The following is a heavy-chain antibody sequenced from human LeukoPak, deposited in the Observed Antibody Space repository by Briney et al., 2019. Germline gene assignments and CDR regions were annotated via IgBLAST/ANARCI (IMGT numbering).Heavy chain of an antibody. D-gene: IGHD3-10*01. CDR1: GGSISSYY. CDR2: IYTSGST. J-gene: IGHJ6*03. Sequence: PSETLSLTCTVSGGSISSYYWSWIRQPAGKGLEWIGRIYTSGSTNYNPSLKSRVTMSVDTSKNQFSLKLSSVTAADTAVYYCAREGYYYGSGKPWPYYYYYYYMDVWGKGTTVTISS. CDR3: AREGYYYGSGKPWPYYYYYYYMDV. V-gene: IGHV4-4*07.